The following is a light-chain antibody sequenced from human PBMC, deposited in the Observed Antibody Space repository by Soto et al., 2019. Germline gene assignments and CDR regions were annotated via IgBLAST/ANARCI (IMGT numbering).Light chain of an antibody. CDR1: QSVSSN. J-gene: IGKJ1*01. Sequence: EIVMPQSPATLSVSPGQRATLSCRASQSVSSNLAWYQQKPGQAPRLLIYGASTRATGIPARFSGSGSGTEFTLTISSLQSEDLAVYYCQQYNNWPQTFGQGTKVEIK. CDR3: QQYNNWPQT. V-gene: IGKV3-15*01. CDR2: GAS.